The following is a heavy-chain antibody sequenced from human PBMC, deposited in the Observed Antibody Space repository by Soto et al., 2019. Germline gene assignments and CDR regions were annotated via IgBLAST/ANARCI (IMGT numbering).Heavy chain of an antibody. CDR1: GFTFDDYA. D-gene: IGHD1-1*01. CDR2: ISWNSDMI. V-gene: IGHV3-9*01. Sequence: PGGSLRLSCAASGFTFDDYAMHWVRQGPGKGLEWVSGISWNSDMITYADSVKGRFTVSRDNAKNCLDLEMNSLRVEDTALYYCVKATYTLVRATHLGSWGQGTLVTVSS. CDR3: VKATYTLVRATHLGS. J-gene: IGHJ4*02.